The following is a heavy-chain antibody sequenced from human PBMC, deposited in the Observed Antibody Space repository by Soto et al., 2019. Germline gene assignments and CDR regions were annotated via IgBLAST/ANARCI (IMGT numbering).Heavy chain of an antibody. J-gene: IGHJ4*02. CDR3: ARAAIGVVVTAIFD. D-gene: IGHD2-21*02. Sequence: EVQLVESGGGLVKPGGSLRLSCAASGFTFSSYSMNWVRQAPGKGLEWVSSISSSSSYIYYADSVKGRFTISRDNAKNSLYLQMNSLRAEDTAVYYCARAAIGVVVTAIFDWGQGTLVTVSS. CDR1: GFTFSSYS. V-gene: IGHV3-21*01. CDR2: ISSSSSYI.